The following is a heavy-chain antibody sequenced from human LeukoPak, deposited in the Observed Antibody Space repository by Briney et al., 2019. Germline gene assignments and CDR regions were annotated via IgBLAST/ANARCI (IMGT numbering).Heavy chain of an antibody. V-gene: IGHV1-2*02. CDR1: VYTFTGYY. Sequence: GASVTVSCKASVYTFTGYYMHWVRQAPGQGLEWMGWINPNSGGTNYAQKFQGRVTMTRDTSISTAYMELSRLRSDDTAVYYCARDLLTAAGGGYWGQGTLVTVSS. D-gene: IGHD6-13*01. CDR2: INPNSGGT. J-gene: IGHJ4*02. CDR3: ARDLLTAAGGGY.